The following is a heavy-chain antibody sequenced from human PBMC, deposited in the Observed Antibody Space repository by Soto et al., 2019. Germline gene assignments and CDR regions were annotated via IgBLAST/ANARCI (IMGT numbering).Heavy chain of an antibody. CDR3: ARGGYDFWSGLDP. CDR1: GGSISSGSYS. Sequence: QLQLQESGSVLVKPSQTLSLTCAVSGGSISSGSYSWSWMRQSPGGGLEWLGYIYPSGNTYYNPSLKNRVTMSIDRSKNQFSLKLSSVTAADTAVYYCARGGYDFWSGLDPWGQGTLVNVSS. CDR2: IYPSGNT. D-gene: IGHD3-3*01. V-gene: IGHV4-30-2*06. J-gene: IGHJ5*02.